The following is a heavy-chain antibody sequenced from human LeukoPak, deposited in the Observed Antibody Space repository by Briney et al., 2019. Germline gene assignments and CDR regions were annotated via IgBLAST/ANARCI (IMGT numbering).Heavy chain of an antibody. Sequence: PGGSLRLSCAASGFTFSKYAMSWVRQAPGKGPEWVSSISGSGVSTYYADSMKGRFTISRDNSKNTLYMQMNSLRAEDTAVYYCAKGSGYYAVFSYFDYWGQGTLVIVSS. J-gene: IGHJ4*02. CDR1: GFTFSKYA. D-gene: IGHD3-3*01. V-gene: IGHV3-23*01. CDR3: AKGSGYYAVFSYFDY. CDR2: ISGSGVST.